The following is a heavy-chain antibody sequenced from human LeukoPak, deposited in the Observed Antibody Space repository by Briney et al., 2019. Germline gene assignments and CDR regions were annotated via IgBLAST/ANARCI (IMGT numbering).Heavy chain of an antibody. Sequence: SETLSLTCTVSGGSISSYYWGWIRQPPGKGLEWIGYIYYSGSTNYNPSLKSRVTISLDTSKNQFSLTLNSVTAADTAVYYCARDPLRPDVYYYYMDVWGKGTTVTVSS. CDR3: ARDPLRPDVYYYYMDV. V-gene: IGHV4-59*12. J-gene: IGHJ6*03. CDR1: GGSISSYY. CDR2: IYYSGST.